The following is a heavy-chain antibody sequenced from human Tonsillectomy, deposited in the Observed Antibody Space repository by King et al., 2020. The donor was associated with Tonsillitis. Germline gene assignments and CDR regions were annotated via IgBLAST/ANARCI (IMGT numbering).Heavy chain of an antibody. V-gene: IGHV3-21*01. CDR3: ARDTHSELGYCSGTSCYGVDY. J-gene: IGHJ4*02. D-gene: IGHD2-2*01. CDR1: GFTFSTYN. Sequence: QLVQSGGGLVKPGESLRLSCAASGFTFSTYNMNWVRQAPGKGLEWVSSISNTGSYTYYSDSLKGRFIISRDNAKKSLYLQMNSLGAEDTAVYYCARDTHSELGYCSGTSCYGVDYWGQGTLVTVSS. CDR2: ISNTGSYT.